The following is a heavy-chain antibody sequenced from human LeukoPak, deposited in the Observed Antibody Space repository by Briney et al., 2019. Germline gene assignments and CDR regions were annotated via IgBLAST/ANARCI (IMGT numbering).Heavy chain of an antibody. V-gene: IGHV3-21*04. CDR1: GFTFSTYS. CDR3: AKGRWLQLLDAFDI. J-gene: IGHJ3*02. CDR2: ISGSSSYI. Sequence: PGGSLRLSCAATGFTFSTYSMNWVRQAPGKGLEWVSSISGSSSYISYADSVKGRFTISRDNAKNSLYLQMNSLRAEDTALYYCAKGRWLQLLDAFDIWGQGTMVTVSS. D-gene: IGHD5-24*01.